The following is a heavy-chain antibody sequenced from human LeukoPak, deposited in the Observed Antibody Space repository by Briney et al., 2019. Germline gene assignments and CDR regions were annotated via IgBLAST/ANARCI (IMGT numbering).Heavy chain of an antibody. D-gene: IGHD1-26*01. CDR3: ATEYYGSFNY. J-gene: IGHJ4*02. CDR1: GFTFSDAW. Sequence: GGSLRLSCAGSGFTFSDAWMSWVRQAPGKGLEWVGRIQSNSAGGTTDFAAPVKGRFAISRDDSKNTLYLKMTSLITEDTAVYFCATEYYGSFNYWGQGTLVTAPS. V-gene: IGHV3-15*01. CDR2: IQSNSAGGTT.